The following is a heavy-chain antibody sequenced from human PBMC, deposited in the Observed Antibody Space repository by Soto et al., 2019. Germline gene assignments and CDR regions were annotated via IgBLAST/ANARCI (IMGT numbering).Heavy chain of an antibody. CDR1: GGSINSYDYY. Sequence: QVQLQESGPRLAKPSQTLSLTCAVSGGSINSYDYYWSWIRQPPGKGLEWIGYIFYTGSTFYNPSFKSRLTMSVDTSKNHFSLKLRSVTAADTAVYFCARVTESLGVYGMDVWGQGTTVTVSS. J-gene: IGHJ6*02. V-gene: IGHV4-30-4*01. D-gene: IGHD3-3*01. CDR2: IFYTGST. CDR3: ARVTESLGVYGMDV.